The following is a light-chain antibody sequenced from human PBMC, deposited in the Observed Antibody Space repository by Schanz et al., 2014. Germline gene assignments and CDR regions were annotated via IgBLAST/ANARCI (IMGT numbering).Light chain of an antibody. CDR1: SGHSKYV. CDR2: INSDGSH. V-gene: IGLV4-69*01. CDR3: QTWGTGIRV. Sequence: QLVLTQSPSASASLGASVKVTCTLSSGHSKYVIAWHQQQPEKGPRYLMKINSDGSHSKGDGIPDRFSGSSSGAERYLTISSLQSEDEADYYCQTWGTGIRVFGTGTKLTVL. J-gene: IGLJ1*01.